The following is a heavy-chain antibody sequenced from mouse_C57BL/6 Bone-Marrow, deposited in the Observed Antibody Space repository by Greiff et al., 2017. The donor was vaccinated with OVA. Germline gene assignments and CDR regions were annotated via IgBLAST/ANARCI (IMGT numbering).Heavy chain of an antibody. V-gene: IGHV1-64*01. Sequence: QVQLQQPGAELVKPGASVTLSCKASGYTFTSYWMHWVKQRPGQGLEWIGMIHPNSGSTNYNEKFKSKATLTVDKSSSTAYMQLSSLTSEDSAVYYCPRRSRPYYYGMDFDYWGQGTTLTVSS. J-gene: IGHJ2*01. CDR1: GYTFTSYW. D-gene: IGHD1-1*01. CDR3: PRRSRPYYYGMDFDY. CDR2: IHPNSGST.